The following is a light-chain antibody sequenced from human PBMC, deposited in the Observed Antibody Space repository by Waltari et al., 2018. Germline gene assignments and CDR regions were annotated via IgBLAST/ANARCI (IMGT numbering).Light chain of an antibody. CDR3: AAWDDSLNAVV. J-gene: IGLJ2*01. CDR1: SPNIGNNA. V-gene: IGLV1-36*01. Sequence: QSVLTQPPSVSEAPRQRVTISRSGSSPNIGNNAVTWYQRLPGEPPKLLIYSDHLLPSGVSDRFSGSKSGTSASMAIGGLLSEDEGDYYCAAWDDSLNAVVFGGGTKLTVL. CDR2: SDH.